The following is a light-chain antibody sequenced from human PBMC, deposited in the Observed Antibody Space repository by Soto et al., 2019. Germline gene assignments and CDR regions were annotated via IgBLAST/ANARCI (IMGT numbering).Light chain of an antibody. J-gene: IGKJ4*01. CDR1: QSVSNNS. CDR3: QQYGTSPPLT. V-gene: IGKV3-20*01. CDR2: GAS. Sequence: EIVLMQSPGTLSLSPGERATLSCRASQSVSNNSVAWYQQKPGQAPRLLIAGASSRATGIPDRFSGSGSGTDFTLTISRLEPEDFAVYYCQQYGTSPPLTFGGGTKVEIK.